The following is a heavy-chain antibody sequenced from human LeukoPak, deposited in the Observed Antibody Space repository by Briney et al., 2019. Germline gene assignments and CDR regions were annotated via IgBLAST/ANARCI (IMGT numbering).Heavy chain of an antibody. CDR2: MNPTSGNT. Sequence: ASVKVSCETSGYTFSNYDINWVRQAPGQGLEWMGWMNPTSGNTGYAQKFQGRITLSRNSSISTAYMELRSLRSDDTALYFCARAHGQQHLMMGRVRRFFYFDYWGQGSLVTVSS. CDR3: ARAHGQQHLMMGRVRRFFYFDY. CDR1: GYTFSNYD. V-gene: IGHV1-8*01. J-gene: IGHJ4*02. D-gene: IGHD6-13*01.